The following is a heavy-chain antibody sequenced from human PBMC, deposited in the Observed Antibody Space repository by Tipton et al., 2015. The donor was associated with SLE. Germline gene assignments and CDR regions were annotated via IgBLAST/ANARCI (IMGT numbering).Heavy chain of an antibody. V-gene: IGHV4-4*07. Sequence: GLVKPSETLSLTCTVSGASISSHYWSWIRQPAGKGLEWIGRVYNSGSSYYNPSLKSRVTMSVDTSKNQVSLNLNSVTAADTAVYYCARVGRVDRAFDIWGQGTMVTVSS. CDR2: VYNSGSS. D-gene: IGHD1-26*01. J-gene: IGHJ3*02. CDR3: ARVGRVDRAFDI. CDR1: GASISSHY.